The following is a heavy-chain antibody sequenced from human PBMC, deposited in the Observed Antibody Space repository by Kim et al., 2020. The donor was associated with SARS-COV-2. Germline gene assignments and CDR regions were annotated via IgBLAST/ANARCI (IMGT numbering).Heavy chain of an antibody. CDR3: ARAGYKDWYFDL. J-gene: IGHJ2*01. V-gene: IGHV3-13*01. D-gene: IGHD1-1*01. Sequence: YYPGSVKGRFTISRENAKNSLYLQMNSLRAGDTAVYYCARAGYKDWYFDLWGRGTLVTVSS.